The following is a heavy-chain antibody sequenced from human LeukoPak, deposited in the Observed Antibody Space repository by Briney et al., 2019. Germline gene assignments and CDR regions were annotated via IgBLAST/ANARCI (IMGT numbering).Heavy chain of an antibody. CDR3: AKVARITIFGVVIIQADNYMDV. Sequence: GGSLRLSCAASGFTFSSYAMSWVRQAPPKGLEWVSGIGGSGGSRYCEDYMKGRFTIYINNSKNTLYLQMNSLRAEDTALYYCAKVARITIFGVVIIQADNYMDVWGKGTTVTVSS. J-gene: IGHJ6*03. CDR2: IGGSGGSR. D-gene: IGHD3-3*01. V-gene: IGHV3-23*01. CDR1: GFTFSSYA.